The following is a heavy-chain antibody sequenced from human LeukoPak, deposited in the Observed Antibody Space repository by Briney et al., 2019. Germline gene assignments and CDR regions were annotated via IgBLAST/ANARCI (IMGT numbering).Heavy chain of an antibody. V-gene: IGHV3-66*01. J-gene: IGHJ5*02. D-gene: IGHD2-15*01. CDR1: GFTVSSSY. Sequence: GGSLRLSCVASGFTVSSSYMSWVRQAPGKGLEWVSIIYSGGTTYYADSVKGRFTISRDSSKNTLYLQMNSLRAEDTAVYYCVTTKLGYCSGGTCEDWFDPWGQGTLVTVSS. CDR3: VTTKLGYCSGGTCEDWFDP. CDR2: IYSGGTT.